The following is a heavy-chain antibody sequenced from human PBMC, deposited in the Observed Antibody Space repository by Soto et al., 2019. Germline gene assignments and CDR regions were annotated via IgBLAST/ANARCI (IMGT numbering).Heavy chain of an antibody. V-gene: IGHV3-74*01. CDR2: VNTDVSDT. D-gene: IGHD6-19*01. J-gene: IGHJ4*02. Sequence: PGGSLRLSCAASGFTFSRSWMHWVRQAPGKGLEWVSRVNTDVSDTIYADSVMGRFTISRDNAKNTLYLQMNSLTVEDTAIYYCARDQSVSGPTTFHYWGQGALVTVSS. CDR1: GFTFSRSW. CDR3: ARDQSVSGPTTFHY.